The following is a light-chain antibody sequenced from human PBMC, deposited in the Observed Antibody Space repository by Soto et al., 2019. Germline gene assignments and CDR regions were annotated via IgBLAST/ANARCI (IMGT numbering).Light chain of an antibody. CDR2: DAS. J-gene: IGKJ4*01. CDR1: QSVSSY. Sequence: EIVLTQSPATLSLPPGERATLSCRASQSVSSYLAWYQQKPGQAPRLLIYDASNRATGIPARFSGSGSGTDFTLTISSLEPEYFAVYYCQQRSNWPLTFGGGTKVEIK. CDR3: QQRSNWPLT. V-gene: IGKV3-11*01.